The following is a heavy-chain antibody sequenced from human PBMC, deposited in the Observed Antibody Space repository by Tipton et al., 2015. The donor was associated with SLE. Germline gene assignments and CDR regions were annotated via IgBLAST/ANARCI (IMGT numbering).Heavy chain of an antibody. CDR2: IYYSGST. CDR1: GGSISSYY. Sequence: TLSLTCTVSGGSISSYYWSWIRQPPGKGLEWIGYIYYSGSTNYNPSLKSRVTISVDTSKNQFSLKLSSVTAADTAVYYCARVGITGTTWDCYFDLWGRGSLVSVSS. CDR3: ARVGITGTTWDCYFDL. V-gene: IGHV4-59*01. J-gene: IGHJ2*01. D-gene: IGHD1-7*01.